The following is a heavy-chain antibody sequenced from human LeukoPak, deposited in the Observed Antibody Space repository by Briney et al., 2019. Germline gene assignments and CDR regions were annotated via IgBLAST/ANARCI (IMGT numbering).Heavy chain of an antibody. CDR1: GGYISSDAYY. D-gene: IGHD2-15*01. CDR2: ISSSGTT. J-gene: IGHJ4*02. V-gene: IGHV4-39*01. CDR3: GRMCKSGGCYPVGVDY. Sequence: PSETLSLTCTVSGGYISSDAYYWDWIRQPPGRGLEWLATISSSGTTYYNPSLRSRLTISVDTSKSQFSLKLRSVTAADTAVYYCGRMCKSGGCYPVGVDYWGQGALVTVSS.